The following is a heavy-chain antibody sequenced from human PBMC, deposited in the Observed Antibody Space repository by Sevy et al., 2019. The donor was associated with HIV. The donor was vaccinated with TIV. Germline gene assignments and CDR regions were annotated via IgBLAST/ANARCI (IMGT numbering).Heavy chain of an antibody. D-gene: IGHD3-22*01. CDR1: GFTFSSYS. CDR3: ASDSSGYHSFDY. J-gene: IGHJ4*02. Sequence: GGSLRLSCAASGFTFSSYSMNWVRQAPGKGLEWVSSISSSSSYIYYADSVKGRFTNSRDNAKKSLYLQMNSLRAEDTAVYYCASDSSGYHSFDYWGQGTLVTVSS. CDR2: ISSSSSYI. V-gene: IGHV3-21*01.